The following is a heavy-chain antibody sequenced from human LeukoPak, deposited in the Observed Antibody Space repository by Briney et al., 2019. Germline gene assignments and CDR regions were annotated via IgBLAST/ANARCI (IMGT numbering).Heavy chain of an antibody. D-gene: IGHD3-16*01. J-gene: IGHJ6*03. CDR1: GFTFSGSA. CDR3: TRVAGQLLGGFYYYYYMDV. CDR2: ISSKANSYAT. Sequence: GGSLKLSCAASGFTFSGSAMHWVRQASGKGLEWVGRISSKANSYATAYAASVKGRFTISRDDSKNTAYLQMNSLKTEDTAVYYCTRVAGQLLGGFYYYYYMDVWGKGTTVTISS. V-gene: IGHV3-73*01.